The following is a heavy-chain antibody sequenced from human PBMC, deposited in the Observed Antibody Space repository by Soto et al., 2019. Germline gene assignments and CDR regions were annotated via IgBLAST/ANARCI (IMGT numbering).Heavy chain of an antibody. CDR2: ISYDGSNK. Sequence: LRLSCAASGFTFSSYAMHWVRQAPGKGLEWVAVISYDGSNKYYADSVKGRFTISRDNSKNALYLQMNSLRAEDTAVYYCARGLWFRYFDWLSTPFDYWGQGTLVTVSS. J-gene: IGHJ4*02. V-gene: IGHV3-30-3*01. CDR1: GFTFSSYA. D-gene: IGHD3-9*01. CDR3: ARGLWFRYFDWLSTPFDY.